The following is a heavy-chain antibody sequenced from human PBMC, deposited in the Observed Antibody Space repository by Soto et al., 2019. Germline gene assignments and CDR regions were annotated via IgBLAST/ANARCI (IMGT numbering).Heavy chain of an antibody. CDR1: GFTFDDYA. D-gene: IGHD4-17*01. V-gene: IGHV3-9*01. J-gene: IGHJ4*02. CDR2: ISWNSGNL. CDR3: AKGASTTVFAFNDY. Sequence: DVQLVESGGGLVQPGRSLRLSCAASGFTFDDYAMHWVRQGPGEGLEWVSSISWNSGNLGYADSVKGRFTISRDNAKNSLYLQMNSLRGEDTALYYCAKGASTTVFAFNDYWGQGTLVTVSS.